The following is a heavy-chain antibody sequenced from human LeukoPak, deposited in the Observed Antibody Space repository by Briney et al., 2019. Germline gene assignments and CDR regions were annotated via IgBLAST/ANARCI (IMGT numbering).Heavy chain of an antibody. Sequence: SETLSLTCTVSGGSISSGGYYWGWIRQPPGKGLEWIGSIYYSGSTYYNPSLKSRVTISVDTSKNQFSLKLSSVTAADTAVYYCARHTQWLGHNWFDPWGQGTLVTVSS. J-gene: IGHJ5*02. D-gene: IGHD6-19*01. CDR2: IYYSGST. V-gene: IGHV4-39*01. CDR3: ARHTQWLGHNWFDP. CDR1: GGSISSGGYY.